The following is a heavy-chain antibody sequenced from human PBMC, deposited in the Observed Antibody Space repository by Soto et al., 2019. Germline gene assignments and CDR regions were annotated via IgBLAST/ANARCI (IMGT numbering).Heavy chain of an antibody. CDR1: GFTVSSNY. Sequence: EVQLVESGGGLIQPGGSLRLSCAASGFTVSSNYMSWVRQAPGKGLEWVSVIYSGGSTYYADSVKGRFTNSRDNPKNTLYLIMNSLRAEDTAVYYCVRQLWGGYNGWYFDLWGRGTLVTVSS. CDR2: IYSGGST. CDR3: VRQLWGGYNGWYFDL. J-gene: IGHJ2*01. D-gene: IGHD5-18*01. V-gene: IGHV3-53*01.